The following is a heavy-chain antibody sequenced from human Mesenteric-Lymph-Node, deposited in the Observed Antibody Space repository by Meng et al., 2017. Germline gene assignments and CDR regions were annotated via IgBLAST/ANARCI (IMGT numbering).Heavy chain of an antibody. CDR3: AARKDSTTWRDAFDI. J-gene: IGHJ3*02. Sequence: ASVKVSCKASGYTFKGLTWVRQAPGQGLEWMGWISLFNPNRNFAQKFQDRVTMTTDTSTNTAYMELRSLRSDDTAVYYCAARKDSTTWRDAFDIWGQGTMVTVSS. D-gene: IGHD6-13*01. CDR1: GYTFKG. V-gene: IGHV1-18*01. CDR2: ISLFNPNR.